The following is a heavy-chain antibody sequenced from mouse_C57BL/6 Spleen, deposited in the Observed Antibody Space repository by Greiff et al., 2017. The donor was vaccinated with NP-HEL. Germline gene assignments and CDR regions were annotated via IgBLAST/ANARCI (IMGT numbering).Heavy chain of an antibody. D-gene: IGHD1-1*01. Sequence: VQLQQSGPVLVKPGASVKMSCKASGYTFTDYYMNWVKQSHGKSLEWIGVINPYNGGTSYNQKFKGKATLTVDKSSSTAYMELNSLTSEDSAVYYCATYYYGSSYWYFDVWGTGTTVTVSS. CDR1: GYTFTDYY. J-gene: IGHJ1*03. CDR3: ATYYYGSSYWYFDV. V-gene: IGHV1-19*01. CDR2: INPYNGGT.